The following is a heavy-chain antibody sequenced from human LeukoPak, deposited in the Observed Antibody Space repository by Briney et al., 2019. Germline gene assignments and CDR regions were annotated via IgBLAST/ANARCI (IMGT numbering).Heavy chain of an antibody. Sequence: PGGSLRLSCAASGFIVSSKYMSWVRQAPGKGLEWVSDIYSGGSTYYAASVEGRFTISRDNSKNTVYLQMNNLRVDDTAVYYCARAGPIDYWGQGILVTVSS. CDR1: GFIVSSKY. CDR3: ARAGPIDY. CDR2: IYSGGST. J-gene: IGHJ4*02. V-gene: IGHV3-53*01.